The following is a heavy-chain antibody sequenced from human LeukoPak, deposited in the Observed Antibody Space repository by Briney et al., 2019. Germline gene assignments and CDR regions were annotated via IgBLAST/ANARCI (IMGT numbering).Heavy chain of an antibody. V-gene: IGHV3-9*01. CDR2: ISWNSDNI. CDR1: GFTFSNYA. Sequence: GGSLRLSCAASGFTFSNYAMSWVRQAPGKGLEWVSGISWNSDNIGYADSVKGRFTTSRDNAKNSLYLQMDSLRAEDTALYYCAINGGGDSGYGNFDYWGQGTLVTVSS. J-gene: IGHJ4*02. CDR3: AINGGGDSGYGNFDY. D-gene: IGHD5-12*01.